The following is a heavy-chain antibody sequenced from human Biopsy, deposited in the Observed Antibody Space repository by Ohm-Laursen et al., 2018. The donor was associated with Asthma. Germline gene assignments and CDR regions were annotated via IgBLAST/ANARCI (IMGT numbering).Heavy chain of an antibody. J-gene: IGHJ6*02. CDR2: IYYRGTT. D-gene: IGHD6-13*01. CDR1: SGSGGYMRSGNYY. CDR3: VRGSSSWHHGPFHYYYGLDV. V-gene: IGHV4-39*01. Sequence: SETLSLTCSLSSGSGGYMRSGNYYWGWIRQPPGKGLEWIGSIYYRGTTYYNPSLESRVTVSADTSKNQFSQKLTSVTAADTAVYYCVRGSSSWHHGPFHYYYGLDVWGQGTTATVSS.